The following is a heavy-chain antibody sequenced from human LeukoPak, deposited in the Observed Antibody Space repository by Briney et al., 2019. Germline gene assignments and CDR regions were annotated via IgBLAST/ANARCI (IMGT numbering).Heavy chain of an antibody. J-gene: IGHJ4*02. CDR3: ARDVEPAYYFEY. V-gene: IGHV1-46*01. D-gene: IGHD5-24*01. CDR1: GYNFTRYL. CDR2: INPSGGTT. Sequence: SQNLSCTASGYNFTRYLMHWVRQAPGQGLEWMGVINPSGGTTSYAQKFQGRVTMTRDTSTSTVYMYLSSLRSEDTAVYYCARDVEPAYYFEYWGQGTLVTVSS.